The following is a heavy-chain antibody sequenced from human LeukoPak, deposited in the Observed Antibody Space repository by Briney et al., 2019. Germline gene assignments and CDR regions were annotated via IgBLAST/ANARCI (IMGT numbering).Heavy chain of an antibody. CDR3: ARDDDDISYYFDY. D-gene: IGHD3-9*01. J-gene: IGHJ4*02. CDR1: GFIFSSYG. Sequence: GRSLRLSCAASGFIFSSYGMHWVRQAPGKGLEWVAVIWYDGSNKYYADSVKGRFTISRDNSKNTLYLQMNSLRAEDTAVYYCARDDDDISYYFDYWGQGTLVTVSS. V-gene: IGHV3-33*08. CDR2: IWYDGSNK.